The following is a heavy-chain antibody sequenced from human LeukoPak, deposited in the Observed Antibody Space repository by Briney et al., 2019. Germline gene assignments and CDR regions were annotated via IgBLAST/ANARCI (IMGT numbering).Heavy chain of an antibody. CDR3: ASGYLDDFWSGHF. CDR2: IKEDGSAK. V-gene: IGHV3-7*01. CDR1: GFTFSTHW. J-gene: IGHJ4*02. Sequence: GGSPRLSCVASGFTFSTHWMSWVRQVPGKGLEWVANIKEDGSAKYYVDSVKGRFTISRDNAKKSLYLQMDSLRAEDSAVYYCASGYLDDFWSGHFWGQGTQVTVSS. D-gene: IGHD3-3*01.